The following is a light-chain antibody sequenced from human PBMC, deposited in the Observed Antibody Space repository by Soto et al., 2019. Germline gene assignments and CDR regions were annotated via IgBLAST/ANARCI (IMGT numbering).Light chain of an antibody. V-gene: IGKV3-11*01. CDR1: QSVSTY. Sequence: EIVLTQSPATLSLSPGERAILSCRASQSVSTYLAWYQQKPGQAPRLLIFDASNRATGIPARFSGSGSGTDFTLTISSLQSEDFATYYCQPSYSTPLTFGGGTKVEI. CDR3: QPSYSTPLT. J-gene: IGKJ4*01. CDR2: DAS.